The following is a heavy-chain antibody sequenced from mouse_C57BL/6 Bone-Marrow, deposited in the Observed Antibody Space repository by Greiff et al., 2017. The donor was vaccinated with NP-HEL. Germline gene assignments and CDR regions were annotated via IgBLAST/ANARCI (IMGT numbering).Heavy chain of an antibody. CDR3: AREGNYYGSSNYAMDY. Sequence: EVQLVESGGGLVKPGGSLKLSCAASGFTFSSYAMSWVRQTPEKRLEWVATISDGGSYTYYPDNVKGRFTISRDHAKNNLYLQMSHLKSEDTAMYYCAREGNYYGSSNYAMDYWGQGTSVTVSS. D-gene: IGHD1-1*01. J-gene: IGHJ4*01. CDR1: GFTFSSYA. CDR2: ISDGGSYT. V-gene: IGHV5-4*01.